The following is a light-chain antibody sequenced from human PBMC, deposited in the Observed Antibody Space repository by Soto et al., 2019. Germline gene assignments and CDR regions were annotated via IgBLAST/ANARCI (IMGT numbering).Light chain of an antibody. Sequence: QALLSHPATVSPSPGHSITISCTGTGSDIGAYNSVSWYQQHPGKAPKLIVFQVSFRPSAVSDRFSGSKSDNTASLTISGLQTEEEADYFCLSYTTSSNFVFGTGTKVTAL. V-gene: IGLV2-14*01. J-gene: IGLJ1*01. CDR3: LSYTTSSNFV. CDR2: QVS. CDR1: GSDIGAYNS.